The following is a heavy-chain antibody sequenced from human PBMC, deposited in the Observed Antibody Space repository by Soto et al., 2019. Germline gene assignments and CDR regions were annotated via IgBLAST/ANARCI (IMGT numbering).Heavy chain of an antibody. D-gene: IGHD3-22*01. CDR2: IIPIFGTA. J-gene: IGHJ4*02. CDR3: ARDHYYYDSSGYRGDY. Sequence: QVQLVQSGAEVKKPGSSVMVSCKASGGTFSSYAISWVRQAPGQGLEWMGGIIPIFGTANYAQKFQGRVTITADESTSTAYMELSSLRSEDTAVYYCARDHYYYDSSGYRGDYWGQGTLVTVSS. CDR1: GGTFSSYA. V-gene: IGHV1-69*12.